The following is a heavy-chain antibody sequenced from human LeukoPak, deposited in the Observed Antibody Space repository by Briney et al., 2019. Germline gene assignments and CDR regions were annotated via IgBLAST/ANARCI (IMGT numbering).Heavy chain of an antibody. CDR2: IKQDGGEK. V-gene: IGHV3-7*01. J-gene: IGHJ4*02. D-gene: IGHD1-1*01. CDR1: GFTLSSYW. Sequence: PGGSLRHFCAASGFTLSSYWMSWVRQAPGKGLEWVANIKQDGGEKYYVDSVKGRFTISRDNAKNSLYLQMNSLRAEDTAVYYCERHRVKLDGRGLDFWGQGTLVTVSS. CDR3: ERHRVKLDGRGLDF.